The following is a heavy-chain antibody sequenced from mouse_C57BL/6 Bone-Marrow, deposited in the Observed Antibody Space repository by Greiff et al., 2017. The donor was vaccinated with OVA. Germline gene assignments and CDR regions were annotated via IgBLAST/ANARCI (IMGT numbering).Heavy chain of an antibody. CDR1: GYTFTSYW. J-gene: IGHJ3*01. V-gene: IGHV1-69*01. Sequence: VQLQQSGAELVMPGASVKLSCKASGYTFTSYWMHWVKQRPGQGLEWIGEIDPSDSYTNYNQKFKGKSTLTVDKPSSTAYMQLSSLTSEDAAVYYCARGRYYGGLAYWGQGTLVTVSA. CDR3: ARGRYYGGLAY. D-gene: IGHD1-1*01. CDR2: IDPSDSYT.